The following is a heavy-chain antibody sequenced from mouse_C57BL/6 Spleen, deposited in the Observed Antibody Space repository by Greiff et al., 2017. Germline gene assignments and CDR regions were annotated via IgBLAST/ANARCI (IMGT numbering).Heavy chain of an antibody. J-gene: IGHJ3*01. CDR3: ARLGPWFAY. CDR1: GYSITSCYY. V-gene: IGHV3-6*01. Sequence: DVQLQESGPGLVKPSQSLSLTCSVTGYSITSCYYWNWIRQFPGNKLEWMGYISYDGSNNYNPSLKNRISITRDTSKNQFFLKLNSVTTEDTATYYCARLGPWFAYWGQGTLVTVSA. CDR2: ISYDGSN.